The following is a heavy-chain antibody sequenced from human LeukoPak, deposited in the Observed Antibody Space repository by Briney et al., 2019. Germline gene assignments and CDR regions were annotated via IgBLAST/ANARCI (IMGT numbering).Heavy chain of an antibody. CDR3: ARVLSPLIRSGWGFDY. D-gene: IGHD6-19*01. Sequence: SESLSLTCTVSGGSISSYYWSWIRQPPGKGLEWIGSIYYSGGTNYNPSLKSRVNISVHTFKKQFSLKLSSVTAADTAVYYCARVLSPLIRSGWGFDYWGQGTLVTVSS. CDR1: GGSISSYY. J-gene: IGHJ4*02. V-gene: IGHV4-59*01. CDR2: IYYSGGT.